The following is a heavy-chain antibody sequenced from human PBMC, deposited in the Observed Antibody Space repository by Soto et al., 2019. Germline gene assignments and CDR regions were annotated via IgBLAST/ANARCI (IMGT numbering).Heavy chain of an antibody. CDR2: IYWDDDK. Sequence: QITLKESGPTLVKPTQTLTLTCTFSGFSLSTSGVGVGWIRQPPGTALEWLALIYWDDDKRYSPSLKSRLTITTDTSKNQMVLTMANMDPVDTATYYCAHLNSYYDGSRNNYWRQGTLVTVSS. D-gene: IGHD3-10*01. V-gene: IGHV2-5*02. CDR1: GFSLSTSGVG. J-gene: IGHJ4*02. CDR3: AHLNSYYDGSRNNY.